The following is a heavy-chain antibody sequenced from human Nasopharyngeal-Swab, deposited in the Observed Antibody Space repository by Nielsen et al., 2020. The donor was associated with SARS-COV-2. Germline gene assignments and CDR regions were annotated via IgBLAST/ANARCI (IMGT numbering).Heavy chain of an antibody. Sequence: ASVKVSCKASGYTFTSYYMHWVRQAPGQGLEWMGIINPSGGSTSYAQKFQGRVTMTRDTSTSTVYMELSSLRSEDTAVYYCARANNLTGYSPPGDAFDIWGQGTMVTVSS. CDR3: ARANNLTGYSPPGDAFDI. V-gene: IGHV1-46*01. D-gene: IGHD3-9*01. CDR1: GYTFTSYY. CDR2: INPSGGST. J-gene: IGHJ3*02.